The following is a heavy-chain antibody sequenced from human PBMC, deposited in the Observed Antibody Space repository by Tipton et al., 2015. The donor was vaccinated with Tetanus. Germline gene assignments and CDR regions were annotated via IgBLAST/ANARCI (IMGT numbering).Heavy chain of an antibody. CDR3: AKENGYNYYYYGMDV. D-gene: IGHD3-16*02. Sequence: SLRLSCAASGFTFSSYAMAWVRQAPGKGLEWVSGVSAGGNTYYADSAKGRFTISRDTSKNTLYLQMNSLRAEDTAVYYCAKENGYNYYYYGMDVWGQGTTVTVSS. J-gene: IGHJ6*02. CDR1: GFTFSSYA. CDR2: VSAGGNT. V-gene: IGHV3-23*01.